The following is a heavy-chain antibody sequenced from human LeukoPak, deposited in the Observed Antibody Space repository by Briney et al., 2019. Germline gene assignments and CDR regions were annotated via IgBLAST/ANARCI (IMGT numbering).Heavy chain of an antibody. CDR2: INAGNGNT. V-gene: IGHV1-3*01. Sequence: GASVTVSCKASGYTITSYAMHWVRQAPGQRLEWMGWINAGNGNTKYSQKFQGRVTITRDTSATTAYMELSSLRSEDTAVYYCARDEGYSSSVPFDPWGQGTLVTVSS. J-gene: IGHJ5*02. D-gene: IGHD6-13*01. CDR1: GYTITSYA. CDR3: ARDEGYSSSVPFDP.